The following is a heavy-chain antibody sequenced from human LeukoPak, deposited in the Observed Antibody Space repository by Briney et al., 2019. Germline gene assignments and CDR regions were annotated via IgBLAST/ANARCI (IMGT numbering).Heavy chain of an antibody. V-gene: IGHV4-4*07. Sequence: SETLSLTCTVSGGSISNYYWTWIRQPAGKGLEWIGRISSSGSTNYNPSLKSRVTMSLDTSKNHFSLTLTSVTAADTAIYYCASLRGVFGGFFDYWGQGILVTVSS. CDR2: ISSSGST. CDR3: ASLRGVFGGFFDY. CDR1: GGSISNYY. D-gene: IGHD3-10*01. J-gene: IGHJ4*02.